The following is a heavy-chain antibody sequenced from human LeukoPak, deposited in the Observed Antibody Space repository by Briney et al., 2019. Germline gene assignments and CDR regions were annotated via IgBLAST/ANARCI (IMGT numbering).Heavy chain of an antibody. CDR3: ARGGVRWLQLRACDY. CDR1: GYTFTGYY. CDR2: INPNSGGT. D-gene: IGHD5-24*01. J-gene: IGHJ4*02. V-gene: IGHV1-2*02. Sequence: ASVKVSCKASGYTFTGYYMHWVRQAPGQGLEWMGLINPNSGGTNYAQKFQGRVTMTRDTSISTAYMELSRLRSDDTAVYYCARGGVRWLQLRACDYWGQGTLVTVSS.